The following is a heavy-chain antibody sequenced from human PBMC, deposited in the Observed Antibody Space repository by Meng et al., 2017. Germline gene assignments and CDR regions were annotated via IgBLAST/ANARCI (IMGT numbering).Heavy chain of an antibody. Sequence: SETLSLTCTVSGGSISSYYWSWIRQPPGKGLEWIGYIYYSGSTNYNPSLKSRVTISVDTSKNQFSLKLSSVTAADTAVYYCARDLSSHSGGWFDPWGQGTLVTVSS. J-gene: IGHJ5*02. CDR2: IYYSGST. V-gene: IGHV4-59*01. D-gene: IGHD6-19*01. CDR3: ARDLSSHSGGWFDP. CDR1: GGSISSYY.